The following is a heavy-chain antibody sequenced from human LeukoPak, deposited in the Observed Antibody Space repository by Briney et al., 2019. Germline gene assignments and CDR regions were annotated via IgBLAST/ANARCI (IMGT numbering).Heavy chain of an antibody. V-gene: IGHV4-59*12. J-gene: IGHJ4*02. CDR2: IYYSGST. CDR3: ARDLLTGGYCSGGSCYDY. CDR1: GGSISSYY. Sequence: SETLSLTCTVSGGSISSYYWSWIRQPPGKGLEWIGYIYYSGSTNHNPSLKSRVTISVDTSKNQFSLKLSSVTAADTAVYYCARDLLTGGYCSGGSCYDYWGQGTLVTVSS. D-gene: IGHD2-15*01.